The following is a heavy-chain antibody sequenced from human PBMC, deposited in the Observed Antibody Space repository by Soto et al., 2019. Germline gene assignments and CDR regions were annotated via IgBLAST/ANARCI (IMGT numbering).Heavy chain of an antibody. CDR2: VYYTETT. D-gene: IGHD3-10*02. V-gene: IGHV4-39*01. Sequence: SETLSLTCSLSGGSINSSDHFWGWIRQTPGKGLEWIGSVYYTETTYYNPSLKSPVTISVETSRNTFSLKVNSATAADTGIYYCARQRVLSTNMFITSFDPWGQGTLVTVSS. CDR1: GGSINSSDHF. J-gene: IGHJ5*02. CDR3: ARQRVLSTNMFITSFDP.